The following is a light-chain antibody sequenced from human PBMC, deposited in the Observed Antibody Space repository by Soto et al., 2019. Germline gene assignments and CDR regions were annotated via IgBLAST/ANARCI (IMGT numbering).Light chain of an antibody. CDR2: ASS. V-gene: IGKV1-9*01. J-gene: IGKJ5*01. CDR3: QQLNSYPIT. CDR1: QGISSY. Sequence: IQLTQSPSSLSASVGDRFTITCRASQGISSYLAWYQQRPGKAPKLLIYASSTLQTGVPSRFSGSGSGTEFTLTISSLQPEDFATYYCQQLNSYPITFGPGTRLEIK.